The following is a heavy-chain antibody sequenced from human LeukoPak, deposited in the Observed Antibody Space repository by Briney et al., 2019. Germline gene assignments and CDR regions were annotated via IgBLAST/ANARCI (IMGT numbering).Heavy chain of an antibody. Sequence: GGSLRLSCAASGFTFSNAWMSWVRQAPGKGLEWVGRIKSKTDGGTTDYAAPVKGRFTISRDDSKSIAYLQMNSLKTEDTAVYYCTRDLWYYGSGSYYNGGYYMDVWGKGTTVTISS. CDR2: IKSKTDGGTT. J-gene: IGHJ6*03. V-gene: IGHV3-15*01. D-gene: IGHD3-10*01. CDR1: GFTFSNAW. CDR3: TRDLWYYGSGSYYNGGYYMDV.